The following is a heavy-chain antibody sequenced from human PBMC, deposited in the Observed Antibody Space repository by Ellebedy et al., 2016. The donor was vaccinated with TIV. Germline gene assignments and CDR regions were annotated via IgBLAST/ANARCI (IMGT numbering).Heavy chain of an antibody. V-gene: IGHV3-72*01. J-gene: IGHJ2*01. CDR1: GFTFSSYE. CDR2: TRNKVNTYTT. D-gene: IGHD3-16*01. Sequence: GESLKISCAASGFTFSSYEMDWVRQAPGKGLEYVGRTRNKVNTYTTEYAASVRGRFTISRDNSQNSLYLQMNSLKTEDTAVYYCTRDPGGIYDLWGRGTLVTVSS. CDR3: TRDPGGIYDL.